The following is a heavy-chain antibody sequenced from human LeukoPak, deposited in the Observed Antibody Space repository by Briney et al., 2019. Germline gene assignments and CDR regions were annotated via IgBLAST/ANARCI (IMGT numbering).Heavy chain of an antibody. Sequence: PSETLSLTCAVYGGSFSPYYWSWIRQPPGKGLEWIGEINHSGSTNYNPSLKSRVTISVDTSKNQFSLGLSSVTAADTAVYYCARGGFYCRDCYVDYWGQGTLVTVSS. D-gene: IGHD2-21*02. V-gene: IGHV4-34*01. CDR2: INHSGST. J-gene: IGHJ4*02. CDR1: GGSFSPYY. CDR3: ARGGFYCRDCYVDY.